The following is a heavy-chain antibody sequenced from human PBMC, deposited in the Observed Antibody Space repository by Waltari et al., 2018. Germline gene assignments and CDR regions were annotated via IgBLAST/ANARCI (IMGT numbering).Heavy chain of an antibody. CDR1: GFPFSSEG. V-gene: IGHV3-30*02. CDR2: IRYDGSNE. D-gene: IGHD2-2*01. CDR3: AKDGSFVVVPEAMFDYYMDV. Sequence: QVKLVESGGGVVQPGGSLRLSCAASGFPFSSEGLHWVRQAPGKGLEGVAFIRYDGSNEYYADSVKGRFTISRDNSKNTLSLQMNSLRAEDTAVYYCAKDGSFVVVPEAMFDYYMDVWGRGTTVTVSS. J-gene: IGHJ6*03.